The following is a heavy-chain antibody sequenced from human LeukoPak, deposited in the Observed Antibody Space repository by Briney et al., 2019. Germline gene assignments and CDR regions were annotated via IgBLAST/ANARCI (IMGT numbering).Heavy chain of an antibody. Sequence: PSETLSLTCTVSGGSISSSSYYWGWIRQPPGKGLEWIGSIYYSGSTYYNPSLKSRVTISVDTSKNQFSLKLSSVTAADTAVYYCARDGSSGYYSAWFDPWGQGTLVTVSS. V-gene: IGHV4-39*07. CDR2: IYYSGST. J-gene: IGHJ5*02. D-gene: IGHD3-22*01. CDR3: ARDGSSGYYSAWFDP. CDR1: GGSISSSSYY.